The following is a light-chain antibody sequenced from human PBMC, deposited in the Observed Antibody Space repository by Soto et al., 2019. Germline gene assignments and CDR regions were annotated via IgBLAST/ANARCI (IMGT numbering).Light chain of an antibody. Sequence: QLVLTQSPSASASLGASVRLTCTLSSEHSSYTIAWHQQQPEKGPRYLMKVNRDGSHSKGDGIPDRFSGSSSGAERYLTISSLQSEDEADYYCQTWGTGMHFFGGGTKVTVL. CDR1: SEHSSYT. CDR3: QTWGTGMHF. J-gene: IGLJ2*01. V-gene: IGLV4-69*01. CDR2: VNRDGSH.